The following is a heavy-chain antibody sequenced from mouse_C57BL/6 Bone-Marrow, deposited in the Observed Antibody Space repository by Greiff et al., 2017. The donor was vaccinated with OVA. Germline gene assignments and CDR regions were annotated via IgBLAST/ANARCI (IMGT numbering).Heavy chain of an antibody. CDR2: ISRGSSNT. J-gene: IGHJ2*01. CDR1: GFTFSDYG. D-gene: IGHD1-1*01. V-gene: IGHV5-17*01. CDR3: ARYGSSHY. Sequence: DVHLVESGGGLVRPGGSLKLSCEASGFTFSDYGMHWVRQTPEQGLEWVAYISRGSSNTYYAEKVKGRFTFSRDNATNTLCLQLTSLRSEDTAMYYCARYGSSHYWGQGTTLTVSS.